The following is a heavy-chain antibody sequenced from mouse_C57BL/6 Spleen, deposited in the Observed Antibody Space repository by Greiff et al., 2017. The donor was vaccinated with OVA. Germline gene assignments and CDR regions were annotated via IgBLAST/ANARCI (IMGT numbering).Heavy chain of an antibody. J-gene: IGHJ4*01. D-gene: IGHD2-5*01. CDR2: INYDGSST. CDR1: GFTFSDYY. Sequence: EVQLVESEGGLVQPGSSMKLSCTASGFTFSDYYMAWVRQVPEKGLEWVANINYDGSSTYYLDSLKSRFIISRDNAKNILYLQMSSLKSEDTATYYCARAYSNYGDAMDYWGQGTSVTVSS. CDR3: ARAYSNYGDAMDY. V-gene: IGHV5-16*01.